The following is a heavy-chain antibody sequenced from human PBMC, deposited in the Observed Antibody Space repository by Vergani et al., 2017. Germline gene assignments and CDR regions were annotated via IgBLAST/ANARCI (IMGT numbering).Heavy chain of an antibody. CDR2: FSYGGSS. CDR1: SSSSYS. V-gene: IGHV4-39*01. CDR3: VRRTFYYGSGSSSWFDP. Sequence: QVQLQESGPGLLRPSETLSLNCTVSSSSSYSWDWVLQAPGKGLEWIGSFSYGGSSDFNPSLKSRVTLSMDTSKSQFSLKLTSVTAADTAVYYCVRRTFYYGSGSSSWFDPCVQGVLVTVSS. J-gene: IGHJ5*02. D-gene: IGHD3-10*01.